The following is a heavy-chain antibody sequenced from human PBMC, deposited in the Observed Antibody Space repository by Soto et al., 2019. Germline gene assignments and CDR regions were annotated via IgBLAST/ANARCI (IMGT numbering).Heavy chain of an antibody. V-gene: IGHV4-4*02. Sequence: SETLSLTCAVSGGSISSSNWWSWVRQPPGKGLEWIGEIYHSGSTNYNPSLKSRVTISVDKSKNQFSLKLSSVTAADTAVYYCARTSPAAGTGNWFDPWGQGTLVTVSS. J-gene: IGHJ5*02. CDR3: ARTSPAAGTGNWFDP. D-gene: IGHD6-13*01. CDR2: IYHSGST. CDR1: GGSISSSNW.